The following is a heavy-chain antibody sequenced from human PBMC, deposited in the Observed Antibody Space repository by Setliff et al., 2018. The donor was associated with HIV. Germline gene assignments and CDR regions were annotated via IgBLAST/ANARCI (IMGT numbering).Heavy chain of an antibody. D-gene: IGHD3-16*01. CDR3: ARLRLAVMMSLDYFDL. V-gene: IGHV1-18*04. CDR1: GYTFINYG. CDR2: ISPYNDYT. J-gene: IGHJ4*02. Sequence: ASVKVSCKTSGYTFINYGITWVRQAPGQGLEWMGWISPYNDYTNYEQSLQGRVRMTTDTSTRTAYMDLRSLRSNDTAVYYCARLRLAVMMSLDYFDLWGQGTLVTVSS.